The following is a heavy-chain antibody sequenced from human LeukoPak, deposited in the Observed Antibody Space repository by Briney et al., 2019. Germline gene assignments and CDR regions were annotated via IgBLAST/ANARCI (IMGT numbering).Heavy chain of an antibody. Sequence: GGSLRLSCAASGFTFSSYSMNWVRQAPGKGLEWVSSISSSSSYIYYADSVKGRFTISRDNAKNSLYLQMNSLRAEDTAVYYCARDRHWGQDYYYYYGMDVWGQGTTVTVSS. CDR3: ARDRHWGQDYYYYYGMDV. D-gene: IGHD3-16*01. V-gene: IGHV3-21*01. J-gene: IGHJ6*02. CDR1: GFTFSSYS. CDR2: ISSSSSYI.